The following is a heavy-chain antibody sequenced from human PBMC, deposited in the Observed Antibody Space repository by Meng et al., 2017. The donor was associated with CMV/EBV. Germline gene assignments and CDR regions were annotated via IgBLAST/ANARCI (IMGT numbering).Heavy chain of an antibody. J-gene: IGHJ4*02. CDR1: GYSISSGYY. CDR2: IYHSGST. D-gene: IGHD7-27*01. Sequence: GSLRLSCTVSGYSISSGYYWGWIRRPPGKGLEWIGSIYHSGSTYYNPSLKSRVTISVDTSKNQFSLKLSSVTAADTAVYYCATENFSPGDHRLFDYWGQGTLVTVSS. CDR3: ATENFSPGDHRLFDY. V-gene: IGHV4-38-2*02.